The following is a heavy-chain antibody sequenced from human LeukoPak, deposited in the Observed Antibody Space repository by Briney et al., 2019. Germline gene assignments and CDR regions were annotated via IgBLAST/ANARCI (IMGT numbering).Heavy chain of an antibody. V-gene: IGHV3-73*01. CDR1: GFTFSGSA. D-gene: IGHD3-22*01. Sequence: GGSLRLSCAASGFTFSGSAMHWVRQASGKGLEWVGRIRSKANSYATAYAASVKGRFTISRHDSKNTAYLQMNSLKTEDTAVYYCTSPHYYDSSGRGGYWGQGTLVTVSS. CDR2: IRSKANSYAT. J-gene: IGHJ4*02. CDR3: TSPHYYDSSGRGGY.